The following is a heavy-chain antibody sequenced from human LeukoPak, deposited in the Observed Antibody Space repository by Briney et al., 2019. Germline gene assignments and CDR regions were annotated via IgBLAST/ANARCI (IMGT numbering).Heavy chain of an antibody. J-gene: IGHJ4*02. CDR1: GYSFTSYW. Sequence: RGESLKISCKGSGYSFTSYWIGWVRQMPGKGLEWMGIIYPGDSDTRYSPSFQGQVTISADKSITTGYLQWSSLKASDTAMYYCARAPTSVSNPYYFDYWGQGALVTVSS. CDR2: IYPGDSDT. V-gene: IGHV5-51*01. D-gene: IGHD4-11*01. CDR3: ARAPTSVSNPYYFDY.